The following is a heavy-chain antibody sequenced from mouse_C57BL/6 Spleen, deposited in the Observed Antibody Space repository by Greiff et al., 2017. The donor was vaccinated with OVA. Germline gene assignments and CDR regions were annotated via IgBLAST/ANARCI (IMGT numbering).Heavy chain of an antibody. Sequence: QVQLKQSGAELVRPGTSVKLSCKASGYTFTSYWMHWVKQRPGQGLEWIGVIDPSDSYTNYNQKFKGKATLTVDTSSSTAYMQLSSLTAEDSAVYYCARPLSTIVSPFAYWGQGTLVTVSA. D-gene: IGHD2-12*01. J-gene: IGHJ3*01. CDR2: IDPSDSYT. CDR1: GYTFTSYW. CDR3: ARPLSTIVSPFAY. V-gene: IGHV1-59*01.